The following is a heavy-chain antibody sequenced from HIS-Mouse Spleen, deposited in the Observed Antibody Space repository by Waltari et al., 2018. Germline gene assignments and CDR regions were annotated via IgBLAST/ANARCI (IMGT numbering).Heavy chain of an antibody. J-gene: IGHJ3*02. CDR3: ARVDYSSSSRGAFDI. CDR1: GGSFSGYY. D-gene: IGHD6-6*01. CDR2: INHSGST. V-gene: IGHV4-34*01. Sequence: QVQLQQWGAGLLKPSETLSLTCAVYGGSFSGYYWSWIRQPPGKGLGWIGEINHSGSTNYNPSLKSRVTISVDTSKNQFSLKLSSVTAADTAVYYCARVDYSSSSRGAFDIWGQGTMVTVSS.